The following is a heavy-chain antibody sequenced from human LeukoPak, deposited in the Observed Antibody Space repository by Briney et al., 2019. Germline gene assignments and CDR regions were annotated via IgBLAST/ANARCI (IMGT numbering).Heavy chain of an antibody. CDR1: GFTFSDYY. CDR3: ASSTFLAAAGLPEY. V-gene: IGHV3-11*06. D-gene: IGHD6-25*01. CDR2: ISSSSSST. Sequence: GGSLRLSCAASGFTFSDYYMSWIRQAPGKGLEWVSYISSSSSSTDYADSVKGRFTISRDNAKNSLYLQMNSLRAEDTAVYYCASSTFLAAAGLPEYWGQGILVTVSS. J-gene: IGHJ4*02.